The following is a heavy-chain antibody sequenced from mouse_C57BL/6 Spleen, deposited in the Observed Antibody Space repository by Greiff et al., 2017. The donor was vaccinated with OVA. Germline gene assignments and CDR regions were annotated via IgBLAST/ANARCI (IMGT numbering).Heavy chain of an antibody. CDR1: GYSITSGYY. V-gene: IGHV3-6*01. D-gene: IGHD3-1*01. CDR3: ERVTGWADY. Sequence: EVKLQESGPGLVKPSQSLSLTCSVTGYSITSGYYWNWIRQSPGNKLEWMSYISYDGSNNYNPSLKNRISITRDTSKNQFYLKLNSVTTEDTATYYCERVTGWADYWGQGTTLTVSS. CDR2: ISYDGSN. J-gene: IGHJ2*01.